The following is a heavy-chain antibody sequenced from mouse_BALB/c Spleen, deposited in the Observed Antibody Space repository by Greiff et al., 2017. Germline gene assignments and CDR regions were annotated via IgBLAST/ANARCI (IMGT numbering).Heavy chain of an antibody. Sequence: VQLQQSGAELVRPGASVTLSCKASGYTFTDYEMHWVKQTPVHGLEWIGAIDPETGGTAYNQKFKGKATLTADKSSSTAYMELRSLTSEDSAVYYCTRIFYDYFDYWGQGTTLTVSS. J-gene: IGHJ2*01. CDR2: IDPETGGT. D-gene: IGHD2-4*01. CDR3: TRIFYDYFDY. CDR1: GYTFTDYE. V-gene: IGHV1-15*01.